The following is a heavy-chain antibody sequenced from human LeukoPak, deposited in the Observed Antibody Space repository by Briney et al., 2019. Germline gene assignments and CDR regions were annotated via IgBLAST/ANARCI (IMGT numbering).Heavy chain of an antibody. CDR1: GGSFSGYY. CDR3: ARRWYYYGSGSSYGRFDP. Sequence: SETLSLTCAVYGGSFSGYYWSWIRQPPGKGLEWIGEINHSGSTNYNPSLKSRVTISVDTSKKQFSLKLSSVTAADTAVYYCARRWYYYGSGSSYGRFDPWGQGTLVTVSS. V-gene: IGHV4-34*01. D-gene: IGHD3-10*01. J-gene: IGHJ5*02. CDR2: INHSGST.